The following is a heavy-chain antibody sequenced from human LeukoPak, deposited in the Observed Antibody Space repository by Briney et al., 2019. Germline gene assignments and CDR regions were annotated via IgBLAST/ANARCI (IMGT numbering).Heavy chain of an antibody. CDR2: IIPIFGTA. Sequence: SVKVSCKASGGTFSSYAISWVRQAPGQGLGWMGGIIPIFGTANYAQKFQGRVTITADESTSTAYMELSSLRSEDTAVYYCARDDCSGGSCYNDAFDIWGQGTMVTVSS. V-gene: IGHV1-69*01. D-gene: IGHD2-15*01. CDR3: ARDDCSGGSCYNDAFDI. J-gene: IGHJ3*02. CDR1: GGTFSSYA.